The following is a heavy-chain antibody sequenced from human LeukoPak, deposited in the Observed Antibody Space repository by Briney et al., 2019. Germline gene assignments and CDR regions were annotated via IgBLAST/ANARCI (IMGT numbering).Heavy chain of an antibody. CDR2: IIPIFGTA. CDR3: ARDTASYGSGSYPFDY. J-gene: IGHJ4*02. Sequence: ASVKVSCKASGGTFSSYAISWVRQALGQGLEWMGGIIPIFGTANYAQKFQGRVTITADESTSTAYMELSSLRSEDTAVYYCARDTASYGSGSYPFDYWGQGTLVTVSS. D-gene: IGHD3-10*01. V-gene: IGHV1-69*13. CDR1: GGTFSSYA.